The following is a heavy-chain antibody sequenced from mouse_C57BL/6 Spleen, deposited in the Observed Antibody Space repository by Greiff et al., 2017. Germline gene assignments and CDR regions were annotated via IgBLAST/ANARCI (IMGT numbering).Heavy chain of an antibody. CDR2: INPSSGYT. V-gene: IGHV1-4*01. D-gene: IGHD3-2*02. CDR3: ARSTAQATDFAY. Sequence: QVQLQPSGAELARPGASVKMSCKASGYTFTSYTMHWVKPRPGQGLEWIGYINPSSGYTKYNQKFKDKATLTADKSSSTAYMQLSSLTSEDSAVYYCARSTAQATDFAYWGQGTLVTVSA. CDR1: GYTFTSYT. J-gene: IGHJ3*01.